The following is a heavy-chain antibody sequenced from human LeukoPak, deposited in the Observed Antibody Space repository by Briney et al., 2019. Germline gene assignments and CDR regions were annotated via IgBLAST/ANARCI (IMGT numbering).Heavy chain of an antibody. CDR2: IIPIFGTA. CDR1: EYTFTSYA. Sequence: SVKVSCKASEYTFTSYAISWVRQAPGQGLEWMGGIIPIFGTANYAQKFQGRVTITADESTSTAYMELSSLRSEDTAVYYCARWPYYYDSSGYLNWGQGTLVTVSS. D-gene: IGHD3-22*01. CDR3: ARWPYYYDSSGYLN. V-gene: IGHV1-69*13. J-gene: IGHJ4*02.